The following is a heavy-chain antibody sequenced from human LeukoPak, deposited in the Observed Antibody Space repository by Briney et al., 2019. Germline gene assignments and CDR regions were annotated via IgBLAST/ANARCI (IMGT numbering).Heavy chain of an antibody. J-gene: IGHJ4*02. CDR1: GFTFDDYG. V-gene: IGHV3-20*04. D-gene: IGHD5-18*01. CDR2: INWNGGST. CDR3: ARSRGGGYSYGYSPY. Sequence: GGSLRLSCAASGFTFDDYGMSWVRQAPGKGLEWVSAINWNGGSTGYADSVKGRFTISRDNAKNSLYLQMNSLRAEDTALYYCARSRGGGYSYGYSPYWGQGTLVTVSS.